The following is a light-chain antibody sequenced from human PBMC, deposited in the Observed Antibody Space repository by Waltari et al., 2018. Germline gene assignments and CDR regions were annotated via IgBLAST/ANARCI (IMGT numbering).Light chain of an antibody. CDR3: TSYTTSSTWV. J-gene: IGLJ3*02. Sequence: QSALTQPASVSGSPGQSITISCAGTSSDVGNYNYVSWYHQHPGKAPKLMIYGVSNRPSGVSNRFSGSKSGNTASLTISGLQAEDEADYYCTSYTTSSTWVFGGGTKLTVL. CDR2: GVS. CDR1: SSDVGNYNY. V-gene: IGLV2-14*01.